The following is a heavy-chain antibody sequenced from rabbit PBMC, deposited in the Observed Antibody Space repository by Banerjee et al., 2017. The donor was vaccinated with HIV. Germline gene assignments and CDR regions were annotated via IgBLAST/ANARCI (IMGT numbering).Heavy chain of an antibody. J-gene: IGHJ4*01. D-gene: IGHD2-1*01. V-gene: IGHV1S40*01. CDR3: VRDLGYDDLSEKGYFNL. Sequence: QSLEESGGDLVKPGGTLTLTCTASGFSFSSSDYMCWVRQAPGKGLEWISCIAGGSSGFTYSANSVKGRFTISSHNAQNTLYLQLNSLTAADTATYFCVRDLGYDDLSEKGYFNLWGPGTLVTVS. CDR1: GFSFSSSDY. CDR2: IAGGSSGFT.